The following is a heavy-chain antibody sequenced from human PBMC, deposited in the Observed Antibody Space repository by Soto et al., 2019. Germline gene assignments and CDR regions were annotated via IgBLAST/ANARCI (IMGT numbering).Heavy chain of an antibody. CDR2: ISAYDGNT. Sequence: ASVKVSCKASGYTFTSYGITWVRQAPGQGLEWMGWISAYDGNTNYAQKLQGRVTMTTDTFTSTAYMELRSLTSDDTAVYYCASQLTLVPRPMGVWGQGTPVTVSS. D-gene: IGHD2-2*01. CDR1: GYTFTSYG. J-gene: IGHJ4*02. V-gene: IGHV1-18*01. CDR3: ASQLTLVPRPMGV.